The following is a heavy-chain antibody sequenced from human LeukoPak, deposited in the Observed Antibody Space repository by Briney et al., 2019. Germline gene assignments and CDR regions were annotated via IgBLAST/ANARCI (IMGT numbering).Heavy chain of an antibody. D-gene: IGHD2-2*01. CDR1: GGSISSSSYY. V-gene: IGHV4-39*01. J-gene: IGHJ4*02. Sequence: ASETLSLTCTVSGGSISSSSYYWGWIRQPPGKGLEWIGSIFYSGSTYYNPSLKSRVTISVDTPKNQFSLKLSSVTAADTAVYYCARTVTSWSPFDYWGQGTLVTVSS. CDR3: ARTVTSWSPFDY. CDR2: IFYSGST.